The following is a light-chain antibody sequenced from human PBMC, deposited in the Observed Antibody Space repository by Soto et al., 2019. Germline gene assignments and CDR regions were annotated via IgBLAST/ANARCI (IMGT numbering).Light chain of an antibody. CDR2: EVS. Sequence: DIVLTQTPLSLSVTPGQPSSISCNPSEILLHSDGKTYLYWYLQKPGHPPQLMIYEVSNRFSGVPDRFSGSGSGTDFTLKISRVEAEDVGVYYCMQSIQFPITFGQGTLLEIK. CDR1: EILLHSDGKTY. J-gene: IGKJ5*01. CDR3: MQSIQFPIT. V-gene: IGKV2D-29*01.